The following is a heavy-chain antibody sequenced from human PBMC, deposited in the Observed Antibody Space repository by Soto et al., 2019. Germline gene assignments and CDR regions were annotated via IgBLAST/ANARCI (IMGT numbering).Heavy chain of an antibody. CDR2: IVVGSGNT. Sequence: RLEWIGWIVVGSGNTNYAQKFQERVTITRDMSTSTAYMDLSSLRSEDTAVYYCAAGLNHRSDYRRGGYYSGMDVLGQGTSDTVFS. J-gene: IGHJ6*02. V-gene: IGHV1-58*01. CDR3: AAGLNHRSDYRRGGYYSGMDV. D-gene: IGHD1-26*01.